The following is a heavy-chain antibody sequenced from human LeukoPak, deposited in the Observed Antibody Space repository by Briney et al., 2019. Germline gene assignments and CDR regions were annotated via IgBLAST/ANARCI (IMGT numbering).Heavy chain of an antibody. CDR2: ISSSSSYI. CDR3: ARGDDYGGNSGTYFDY. D-gene: IGHD4-23*01. Sequence: PGGSLRLSCAASGFTFSSYSMNWVRQAPGKGLEWVSSISSSSSYIYYADSVKGRFTIFRDNAKNSLYLQMNSLRAEDTAVYYCARGDDYGGNSGTYFDYWGQGTLVTVSS. CDR1: GFTFSSYS. J-gene: IGHJ4*02. V-gene: IGHV3-21*01.